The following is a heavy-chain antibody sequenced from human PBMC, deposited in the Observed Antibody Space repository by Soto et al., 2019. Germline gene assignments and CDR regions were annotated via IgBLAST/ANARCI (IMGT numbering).Heavy chain of an antibody. J-gene: IGHJ4*02. V-gene: IGHV3-33*01. CDR3: ARSPAGYSYGYGADY. CDR1: RCIFRSGG. CDR2: IWYDGSNK. Sequence: PCCCLRICFASARCIFRSGGRIMIQQAPGKGLEWVAVIWYDGSNKYYADSVKGRFTVSRDNSKNTLYLQMSSLRADDTAVYYCARSPAGYSYGYGADYWGQGTLVTVSS. D-gene: IGHD5-18*01.